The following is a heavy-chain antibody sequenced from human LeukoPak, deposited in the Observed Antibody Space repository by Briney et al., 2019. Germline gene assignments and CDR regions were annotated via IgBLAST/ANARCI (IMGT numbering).Heavy chain of an antibody. J-gene: IGHJ2*01. V-gene: IGHV3-11*01. D-gene: IGHD1-14*01. CDR3: AKPGGDPAPIGWYFDL. CDR2: ISSSGNAI. CDR1: GFTFSDYY. Sequence: PGGSLRLSCAASGFTFSDYYMSWIRQAPGKGLEWVSYISSSGNAIYYADSVKGRFTISRDNSRNTLYLQMNSLRAEDTAVYYCAKPGGDPAPIGWYFDLWGRGTLVTVSS.